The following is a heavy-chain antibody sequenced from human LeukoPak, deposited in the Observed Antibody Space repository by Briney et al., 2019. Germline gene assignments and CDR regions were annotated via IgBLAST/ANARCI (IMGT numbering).Heavy chain of an antibody. V-gene: IGHV4-34*01. CDR3: VRGRPPNY. CDR2: INHSGST. J-gene: IGHJ4*02. CDR1: GGSFSGYY. Sequence: SETLSLTCAVYGGSFSGYYWSWIRQPPGKGLEWIGEINHSGSTNYNPSLKSRVTISVDTSKNQFSLKLSSVTAADTAVYYCVRGRPPNYWGQGTLVTVSS.